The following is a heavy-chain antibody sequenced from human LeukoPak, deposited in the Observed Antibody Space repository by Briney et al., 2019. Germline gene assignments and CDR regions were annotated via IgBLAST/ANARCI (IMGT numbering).Heavy chain of an antibody. CDR3: ARWDYYDSSGYYYPLDY. CDR1: GGSFSTFY. D-gene: IGHD3-22*01. Sequence: SETLSLTCAVYGGSFSTFYWSWIRQPPGKGLEWIGEFNHSGSTNTNPPLKSRVTISVDTSKNQFSLKLTSVTAADTAVYYCARWDYYDSSGYYYPLDYWGQGTLVTVSS. J-gene: IGHJ4*02. V-gene: IGHV4-34*01. CDR2: FNHSGST.